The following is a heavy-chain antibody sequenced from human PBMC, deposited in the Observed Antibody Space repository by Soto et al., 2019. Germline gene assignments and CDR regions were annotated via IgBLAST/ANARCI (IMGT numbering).Heavy chain of an antibody. CDR3: ARVSNEYSGNGAFDY. J-gene: IGHJ4*02. Sequence: SETLSLTCSVSCGSISGFYWIWIRQSPGEGLEWIAYIHSTGRTNYNPSLKSRVTVSLDMSKNQFSLQLSSVTAADTALYFCARVSNEYSGNGAFDYWGLGTPVTVS. CDR1: CGSISGFY. D-gene: IGHD1-26*01. CDR2: IHSTGRT. V-gene: IGHV4-59*01.